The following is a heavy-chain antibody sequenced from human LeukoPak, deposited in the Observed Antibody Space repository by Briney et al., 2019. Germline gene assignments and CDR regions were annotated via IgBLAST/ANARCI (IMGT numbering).Heavy chain of an antibody. V-gene: IGHV4-34*01. D-gene: IGHD1-14*01. J-gene: IGHJ6*03. Sequence: TSETLSLTCAVYGGSFSGYYWSWIRQPPGKGLEWIGEINHSGGTNYNPSLKSRVTISVDTSKNQFSLKLSSVTAADTAVYYCASAHIAGYYYYYMDVWGKGTTVTVSS. CDR2: INHSGGT. CDR3: ASAHIAGYYYYYMDV. CDR1: GGSFSGYY.